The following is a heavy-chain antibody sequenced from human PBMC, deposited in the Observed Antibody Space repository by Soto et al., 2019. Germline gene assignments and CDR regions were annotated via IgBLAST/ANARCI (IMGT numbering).Heavy chain of an antibody. CDR3: AIIGPVDSSGPPHY. V-gene: IGHV3-33*01. CDR2: IWYDGSNK. CDR1: GFTFSSYV. J-gene: IGHJ4*02. Sequence: GGSLRLSCAASGFTFSSYVMHWVRQAPGKGLEWVAVIWYDGSNKYYADSVKGRFTISRDNSKNTLYLQMNSLRAEDTAVYYCAIIGPVDSSGPPHYWRQGTLVTVSS. D-gene: IGHD3-22*01.